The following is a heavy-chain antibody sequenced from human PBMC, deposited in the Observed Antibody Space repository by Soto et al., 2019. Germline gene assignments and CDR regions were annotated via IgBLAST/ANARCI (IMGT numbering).Heavy chain of an antibody. V-gene: IGHV1-69*01. CDR2: ISPIFGTA. Sequence: QVQLVQSGAEVKKPGSSVKVSCKASGGTFSSYAISWERQAPGQGPEWMGGISPIFGTANYAQKFQGSVTVTADESTSTASMELSSLTSEDTAVYYCARGGAGDGYNYWFDPWGQGTLVTVSS. CDR3: ARGGAGDGYNYWFDP. CDR1: GGTFSSYA. D-gene: IGHD5-12*01. J-gene: IGHJ5*02.